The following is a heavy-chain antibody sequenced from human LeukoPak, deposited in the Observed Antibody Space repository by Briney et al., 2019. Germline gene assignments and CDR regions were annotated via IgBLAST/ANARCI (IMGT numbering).Heavy chain of an antibody. D-gene: IGHD6-13*01. CDR3: AIIAAAGTIFDY. J-gene: IGHJ4*02. CDR2: INHSGST. CDR1: GGSISSYY. Sequence: SETLSLTCTVSGGSISSYYWSWIRQPPGKGLEWIGEINHSGSTNYNPSLKSRVTISVDTSKNQFSLKLSSVTAADTAVYYCAIIAAAGTIFDYWGQGTLVTVSS. V-gene: IGHV4-34*01.